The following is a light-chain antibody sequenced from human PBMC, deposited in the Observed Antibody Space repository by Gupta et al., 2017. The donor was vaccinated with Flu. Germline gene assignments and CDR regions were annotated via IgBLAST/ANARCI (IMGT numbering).Light chain of an antibody. V-gene: IGLV2-14*01. CDR1: SSDVGGYNY. J-gene: IGLJ3*02. Sequence: QSALTQPASVSGSPGQSITISCTGTSSDVGGYNYVSWYQQHPGKAPKLISYEVPDRPSGVSNRGSGSKSGNTASLAISGLQAEDEADEVCASYTTTSTGVFGGGTKLTVL. CDR3: ASYTTTSTGV. CDR2: EVP.